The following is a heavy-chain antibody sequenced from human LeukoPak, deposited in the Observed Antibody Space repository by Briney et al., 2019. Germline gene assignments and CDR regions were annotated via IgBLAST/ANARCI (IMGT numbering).Heavy chain of an antibody. V-gene: IGHV5-51*01. Sequence: GESLKISCKGSGYSFPNYWIGWVRQMPRKGLEWMGIIYPGDADTRYSPSFQGQVTISADKSINTAFLQWSSLKASDTAMYYCARQGIMVAGAFDFWGQGTVVTVSS. CDR1: GYSFPNYW. CDR3: ARQGIMVAGAFDF. J-gene: IGHJ4*02. CDR2: IYPGDADT. D-gene: IGHD2-15*01.